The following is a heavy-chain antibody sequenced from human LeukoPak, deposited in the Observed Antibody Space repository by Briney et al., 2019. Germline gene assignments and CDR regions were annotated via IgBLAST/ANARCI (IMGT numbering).Heavy chain of an antibody. CDR3: ARHGTWEGLRYFDWLLYNFDY. J-gene: IGHJ4*02. CDR2: IYYTGST. V-gene: IGHV4-59*08. D-gene: IGHD3-9*01. Sequence: SETLSLTCTISGGSVSDYYWSWIRQSPGKGLEWIGYIYYTGSTTYNPSLKSRVTISVDTSKNQFSLKLSSVTAADTAVYYCARHGTWEGLRYFDWLLYNFDYWGQGTLVTVSS. CDR1: GGSVSDYY.